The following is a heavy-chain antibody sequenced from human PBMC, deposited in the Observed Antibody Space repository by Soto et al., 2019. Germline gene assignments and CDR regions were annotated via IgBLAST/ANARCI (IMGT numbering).Heavy chain of an antibody. D-gene: IGHD6-19*01. CDR1: GVTFSSYA. J-gene: IGHJ4*02. Sequence: PGGSLRLSCASSGVTFSSYAMSGVRQAPRKGLEWVSAISGSGGSTYYADSVKGRFTISRDNSKHTLYLQMNSLRAEDTAVYYCAKDQGEAAVAGPFAYWGQGTLVTGSS. CDR2: ISGSGGST. V-gene: IGHV3-23*01. CDR3: AKDQGEAAVAGPFAY.